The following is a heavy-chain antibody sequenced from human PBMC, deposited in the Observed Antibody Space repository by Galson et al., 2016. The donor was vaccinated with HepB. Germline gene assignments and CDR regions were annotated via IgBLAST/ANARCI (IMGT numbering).Heavy chain of an antibody. CDR2: IVHTGVT. J-gene: IGHJ4*02. CDR1: GVSLNHIL. D-gene: IGHD6-19*01. Sequence: LSLTCSVSGVSLNHILWSWVRQSPGRGLEWIGYIVHTGVTNYNPSVKSRVSISLDPAKSQFTLKLTSVTAADTALYYCARLHVDPEIGWEFDSWGQGLLVTVSP. V-gene: IGHV4-59*01. CDR3: ARLHVDPEIGWEFDS.